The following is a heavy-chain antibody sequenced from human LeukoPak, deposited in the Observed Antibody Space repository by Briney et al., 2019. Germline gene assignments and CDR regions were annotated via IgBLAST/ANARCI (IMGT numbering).Heavy chain of an antibody. V-gene: IGHV3-53*01. D-gene: IGHD3-22*01. J-gene: IGHJ4*02. Sequence: PGGSLRLSCAASGFTFSSYSMNWVRQAPGKGLEWVSVIYSGGSTYYADSVKGRFTISRDNSKNTLYLQMNSLRAEDTAVYYCARGPGADYYDSGPPVDWGQGTLVTVSS. CDR1: GFTFSSYS. CDR3: ARGPGADYYDSGPPVD. CDR2: IYSGGST.